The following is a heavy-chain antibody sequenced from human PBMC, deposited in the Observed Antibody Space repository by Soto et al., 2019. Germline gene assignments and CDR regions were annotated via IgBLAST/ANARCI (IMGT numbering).Heavy chain of an antibody. V-gene: IGHV1-18*01. CDR1: GYSFTRYG. Sequence: QVQLVQSRAEVKNPGASVKVSCKASGYSFTRYGIAWARQAPGQGLEWMGWINTYNGNTNYAQNLQGRVTLTTDTSKSTAYMALTSLRSNDTAIYYCAMVDVYVTPSPQDVWGQGTTVIVSS. CDR2: INTYNGNT. D-gene: IGHD3-16*01. J-gene: IGHJ6*02. CDR3: AMVDVYVTPSPQDV.